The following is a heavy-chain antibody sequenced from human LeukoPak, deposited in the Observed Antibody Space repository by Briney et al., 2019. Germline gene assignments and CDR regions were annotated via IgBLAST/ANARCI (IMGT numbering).Heavy chain of an antibody. V-gene: IGHV3-23*01. CDR3: AKNRRVEATPVDY. CDR2: ISGSGGST. J-gene: IGHJ4*02. D-gene: IGHD2-15*01. CDR1: GFTFSSYA. Sequence: GGSLRLSCAASGFTFSSYAMSWVRQAPGKGLEWVSAISGSGGSTYYADSVKGRFTISRDNSENTLFLQMNSLKAEDTAIYYCAKNRRVEATPVDYWGQGTLVTVSS.